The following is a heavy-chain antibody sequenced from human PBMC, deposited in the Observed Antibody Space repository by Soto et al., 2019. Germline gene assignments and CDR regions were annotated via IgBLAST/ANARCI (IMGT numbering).Heavy chain of an antibody. D-gene: IGHD3-3*01. CDR3: ARLSRHRRTSITIFGVVTYHFDY. J-gene: IGHJ4*02. CDR2: IYYSGCT. CDR1: GGSISSSSYY. V-gene: IGHV4-39*01. Sequence: SETLSLTCTVSGGSISSSSYYWGWIRQPPGKGLEWIGSIYYSGCTYYNPSLKSRVTISVDTSKNQFSLKLSSVTAADTAVYYCARLSRHRRTSITIFGVVTYHFDYWGQGTLVTVSS.